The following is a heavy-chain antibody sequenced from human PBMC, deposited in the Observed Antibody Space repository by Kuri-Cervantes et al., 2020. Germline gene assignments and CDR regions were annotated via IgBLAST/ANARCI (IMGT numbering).Heavy chain of an antibody. J-gene: IGHJ1*01. CDR1: RFTFSSYA. CDR2: ISGSGGST. Sequence: GGSLRLSCAASRFTFSSYAMNWVRQAPGKGLEWVSAISGSGGSTYYADSVKGRFTISRDNSKNTLYLQMNSLRAEDTARYYCAKGLEGTAGHKYFHHWGQGTLVTVSS. D-gene: IGHD3-3*01. V-gene: IGHV3-23*01. CDR3: AKGLEGTAGHKYFHH.